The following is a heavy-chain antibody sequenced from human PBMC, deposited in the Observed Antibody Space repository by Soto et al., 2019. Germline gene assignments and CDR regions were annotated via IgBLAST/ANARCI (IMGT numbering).Heavy chain of an antibody. Sequence: QVQLVQSGAEVKKPGSSVKVSCKASGGTFSSYGITWVRQAPGQGLEWMGGTIPIFGTPNYAQKFQGRVTITADISTSTTYMELSSLRSEDTAVFYCATGQLLGYCSSTNCPYGMDVWGQGTTVTVSS. D-gene: IGHD2-2*01. V-gene: IGHV1-69*06. J-gene: IGHJ6*02. CDR3: ATGQLLGYCSSTNCPYGMDV. CDR1: GGTFSSYG. CDR2: TIPIFGTP.